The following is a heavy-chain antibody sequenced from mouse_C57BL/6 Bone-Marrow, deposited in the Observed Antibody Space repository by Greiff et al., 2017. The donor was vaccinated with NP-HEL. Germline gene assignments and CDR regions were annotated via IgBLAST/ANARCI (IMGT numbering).Heavy chain of an antibody. CDR1: GFTFSDFY. CDR2: SRNKANDYTT. CDR3: ARDAYYGSSYAWYFDV. V-gene: IGHV7-1*01. Sequence: EVQVVESGGGLVQSGRSLRLSCATSGFTFSDFYMEWVRQAPGKGLEWIAASRNKANDYTTEYSASVKGRFIVSRDTSQSILYLQMNALRAEDTAIYYCARDAYYGSSYAWYFDVWGTGTTVTVSS. D-gene: IGHD1-1*01. J-gene: IGHJ1*03.